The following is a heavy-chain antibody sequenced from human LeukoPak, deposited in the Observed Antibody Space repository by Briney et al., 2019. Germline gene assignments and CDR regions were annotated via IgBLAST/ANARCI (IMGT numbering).Heavy chain of an antibody. CDR3: ARDGGCSPDEDY. V-gene: IGHV4-59*01. J-gene: IGHJ4*02. CDR2: INNNGST. CDR1: GRSMTSYY. Sequence: SETLSLTCTVSGRSMTSYYWSWIRQPPRKRLECIGYINNNGSTKYNPSLKSRVTMPVHTSKNQCSLKLSSVTAAYTAVYYCARDGGCSPDEDYWGQGTLVTVSS. D-gene: IGHD2-15*01.